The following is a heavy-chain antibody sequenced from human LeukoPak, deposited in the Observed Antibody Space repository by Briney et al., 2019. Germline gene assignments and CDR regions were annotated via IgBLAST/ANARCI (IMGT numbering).Heavy chain of an antibody. D-gene: IGHD4-17*01. CDR1: GGSFSGYY. CDR2: INHSGST. CDR3: ASSAARLRGHGMDV. V-gene: IGHV4-34*01. Sequence: SGTLSLTCAVYGGSFSGYYWSWIRQPPGKGLEWIGEINHSGSTNYNPSLKSRVTISVDTSKNQFSLKLSSVTAADTAVYYCASSAARLRGHGMDVWGQGTTVTVSS. J-gene: IGHJ6*02.